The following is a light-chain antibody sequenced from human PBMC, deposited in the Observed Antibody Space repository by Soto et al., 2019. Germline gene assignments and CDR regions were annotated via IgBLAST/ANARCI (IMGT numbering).Light chain of an antibody. J-gene: IGKJ1*01. CDR1: QTISNY. CDR3: QQSYRTPWT. CDR2: AAS. V-gene: IGKV1-39*01. Sequence: DVQMTQSPSSLSASVGDRVTITCRASQTISNYLSWYQQQPGKAPKLLIYAASSLQSGVPSRFSGSGSGTDFTLTISSLQPEDFATYYYQQSYRTPWTFGQGTKVEIK.